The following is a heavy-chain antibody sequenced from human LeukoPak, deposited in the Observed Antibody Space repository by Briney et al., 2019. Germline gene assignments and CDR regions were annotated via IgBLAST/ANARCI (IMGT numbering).Heavy chain of an antibody. Sequence: RSSETLSLTCTVSGGSISSSSYYWGWIRQPPGKGLEWIGRIYTDGDTRYNPSLKSRVTMSFDTSKNQLSLKVRPVTAADTATYYCARAAGASGGQYFDYWGQGTLVTVSS. J-gene: IGHJ4*02. V-gene: IGHV4-39*07. D-gene: IGHD2-15*01. CDR3: ARAAGASGGQYFDY. CDR1: GGSISSSSYY. CDR2: IYTDGDT.